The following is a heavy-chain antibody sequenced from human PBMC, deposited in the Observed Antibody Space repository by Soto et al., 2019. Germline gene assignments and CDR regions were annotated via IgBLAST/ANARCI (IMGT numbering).Heavy chain of an antibody. V-gene: IGHV1-18*01. CDR2: ISAYNGNT. CDR3: ARDGDCSSTSCYPYWSFDL. D-gene: IGHD2-2*03. J-gene: IGHJ2*01. CDR1: GYTFTSYG. Sequence: QVQLVQSGAEVKKPGASVKVSCKASGYTFTSYGISWVRQAPGQVLEWMGWISAYNGNTNYAQKLQCRVTMTTDTSTSTAYMELRSLRSDDTAVYYCARDGDCSSTSCYPYWSFDLWGRGTLVTVYS.